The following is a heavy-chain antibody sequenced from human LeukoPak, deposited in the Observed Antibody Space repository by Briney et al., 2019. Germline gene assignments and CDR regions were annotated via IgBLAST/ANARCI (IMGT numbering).Heavy chain of an antibody. CDR3: ARPLSAYSSSWYPSDWFDP. V-gene: IGHV3-30-3*01. Sequence: PGGSLRLSCAASGFTFSSYAMHWVRQAPGKGLEGVAVISYDGSNKYYADSVKGRFTISRDNSKNTLYLQMNSLRAEDTAVYYCARPLSAYSSSWYPSDWFDPWGQGTLVTVSS. CDR1: GFTFSSYA. D-gene: IGHD6-13*01. CDR2: ISYDGSNK. J-gene: IGHJ5*02.